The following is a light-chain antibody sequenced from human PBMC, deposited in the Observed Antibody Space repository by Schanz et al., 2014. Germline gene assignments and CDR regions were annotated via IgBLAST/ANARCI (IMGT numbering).Light chain of an antibody. Sequence: EIVLAQSPGTLSLSPGERATLSCRATESITSSNLAWYQQKPGQAPRLLIYGASSRATGIPDRFSGSGSGTDFTLTIGRLEPEDFAVYYCQQYSSSPPTFGQGTKLEIK. CDR1: ESITSSN. CDR2: GAS. V-gene: IGKV3-20*01. J-gene: IGKJ2*01. CDR3: QQYSSSPPT.